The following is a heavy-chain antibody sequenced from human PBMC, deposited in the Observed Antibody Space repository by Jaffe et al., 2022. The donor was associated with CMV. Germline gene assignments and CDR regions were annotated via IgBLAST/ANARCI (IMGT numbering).Heavy chain of an antibody. CDR3: AREGPAAENGGYYFDY. D-gene: IGHD2-2*01. CDR2: IKQDGSEK. V-gene: IGHV3-7*03. Sequence: EVQLVESGGGLVQPGGSLRLSCAASGFTFSSYWMSWVRQAPGKGLEWVANIKQDGSEKYYVDSVKGRFTISRDNAKNSLYLQMNSLRAEDTAVYYCAREGPAAENGGYYFDYWGQGTLVTVSS. CDR1: GFTFSSYW. J-gene: IGHJ4*02.